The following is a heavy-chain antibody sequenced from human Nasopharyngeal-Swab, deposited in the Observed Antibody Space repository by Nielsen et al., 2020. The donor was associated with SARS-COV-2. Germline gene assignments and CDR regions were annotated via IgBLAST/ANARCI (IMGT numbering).Heavy chain of an antibody. CDR1: RFTFSSYS. D-gene: IGHD3-22*01. CDR2: ISSSSSYI. V-gene: IGHV3-21*01. J-gene: IGHJ6*02. Sequence: GESLKISCAASRFTFSSYSMNWVRQTPGKGPEWVSSISSSSSYIYYADSVKGRFTISRDNAKNSLYLQMNSLRAEDTAVYYCARDPYYDPDEVGYYYGMDVWGQGTTVTVSS. CDR3: ARDPYYDPDEVGYYYGMDV.